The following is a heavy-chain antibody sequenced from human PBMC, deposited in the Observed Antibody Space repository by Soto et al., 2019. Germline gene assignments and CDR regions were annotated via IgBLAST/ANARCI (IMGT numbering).Heavy chain of an antibody. D-gene: IGHD2-15*01. V-gene: IGHV3-30*18. J-gene: IGHJ4*02. CDR1: EFTFGSYA. CDR2: ISFDGNHI. Sequence: GGSLRLSCESSEFTFGSYARHWVRQAPGKGLEWVAVISFDGNHIFYADSVKGRFTISRDNSKNTLYLQMNSLRDDDTAMYFCAKDRGDPPLYYFDYWGQRTLVTVSS. CDR3: AKDRGDPPLYYFDY.